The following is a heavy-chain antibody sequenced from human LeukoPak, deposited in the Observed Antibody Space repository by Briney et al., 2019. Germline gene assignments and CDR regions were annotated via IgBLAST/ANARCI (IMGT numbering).Heavy chain of an antibody. CDR3: ARVTGTTLYYYMDV. D-gene: IGHD1-7*01. CDR1: GGSISSYY. J-gene: IGHJ6*03. CDR2: IYTTGST. Sequence: SETLSLTCTVSGGSISSYYWSWIRQPAGKGLEWIGRIYTTGSTNYNPSLKSRVTMSVDTSKNQFSLKLSSVTAADTAVYYCARVTGTTLYYYMDVWGKGTTATVSS. V-gene: IGHV4-4*07.